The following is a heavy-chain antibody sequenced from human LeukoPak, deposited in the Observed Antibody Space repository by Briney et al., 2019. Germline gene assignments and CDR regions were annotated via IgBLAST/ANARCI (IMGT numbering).Heavy chain of an antibody. CDR3: ARAYQSRDAI. J-gene: IGHJ3*01. CDR1: GSTFSGYW. CDR2: IKHDGSEQ. D-gene: IGHD5-24*01. Sequence: PGGSLRLSCAASGSTFSGYWMAWVRQAPGKGLEWVASIKHDGSEQYYVDSVKGRFTISRDNAKNSLYLQMNSLRAEDSAVYYCARAYQSRDAIWGQGTTVTVSS. V-gene: IGHV3-7*05.